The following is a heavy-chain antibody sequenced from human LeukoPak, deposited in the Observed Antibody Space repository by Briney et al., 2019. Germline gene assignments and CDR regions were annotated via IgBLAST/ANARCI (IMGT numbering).Heavy chain of an antibody. CDR3: ARDLSLFGADYYFDY. CDR1: GGTFSTYA. D-gene: IGHD3-3*01. V-gene: IGHV1-69*05. J-gene: IGHJ4*02. CDR2: IIPIFGTA. Sequence: VASVKVSCKDSGGTFSTYAISWVRQAPGQGLEWMGGIIPIFGTANYAQKFQGTVTITTDESTSTAYMELSSLRSEDTAVYYCARDLSLFGADYYFDYWGQGTLVTVSS.